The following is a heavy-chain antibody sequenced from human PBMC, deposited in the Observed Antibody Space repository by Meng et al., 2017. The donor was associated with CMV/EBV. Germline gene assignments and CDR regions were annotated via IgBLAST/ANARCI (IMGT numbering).Heavy chain of an antibody. CDR2: INWNGGST. J-gene: IGHJ6*02. Sequence: GESLKISCAASGFTFDDYGMSWVRQAPGKGLEWVSGINWNGGSTGYADSVKGRFTISRDNAKNSLYLQMNSLRAEDTALYHCARVSSPEYYYGMDVWGQGTTVNVSS. V-gene: IGHV3-20*01. CDR3: ARVSSPEYYYGMDV. CDR1: GFTFDDYG.